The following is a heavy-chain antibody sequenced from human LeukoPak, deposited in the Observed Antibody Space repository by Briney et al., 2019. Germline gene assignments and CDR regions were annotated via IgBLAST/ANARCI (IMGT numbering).Heavy chain of an antibody. J-gene: IGHJ6*02. CDR1: GFTFSSYA. Sequence: PGRSLRLSCAASGFTFSSYAMHWVRQAPGKGLEWVAVISYDGSNKYYADSVKGRFTISRDNSKNTLYLQMNSLRAEDTAVYYCARDNGVGATPSPYYYYYGMDVWGQGTTVTVSS. D-gene: IGHD1-26*01. CDR3: ARDNGVGATPSPYYYYYGMDV. V-gene: IGHV3-30*14. CDR2: ISYDGSNK.